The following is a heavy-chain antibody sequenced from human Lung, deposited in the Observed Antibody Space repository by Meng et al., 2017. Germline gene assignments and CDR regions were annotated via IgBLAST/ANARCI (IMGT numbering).Heavy chain of an antibody. Sequence: QVHLQQSGPGLVKPSQTLPLTCAISGDSVSSNSAAWNWIRQYPSRGLEWLGRTYYRSKWYNGYAVSVRSRITINPDTSKNQFSLQLNSVTPEDTAVYYCARSQQWLDSWGQGTLVTVSS. J-gene: IGHJ4*02. CDR1: GDSVSSNSAA. V-gene: IGHV6-1*01. CDR2: TYYRSKWYN. CDR3: ARSQQWLDS. D-gene: IGHD6-19*01.